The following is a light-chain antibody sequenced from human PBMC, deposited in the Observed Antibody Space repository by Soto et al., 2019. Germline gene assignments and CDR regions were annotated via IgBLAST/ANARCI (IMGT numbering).Light chain of an antibody. CDR2: KAY. J-gene: IGKJ1*01. Sequence: TQSPRTLSLSPGERATLSCRARQSVSNNFLAWYQQKPGKAPKLLIYKAYTLKSGVTSRFSGSGSGTEFTLTISRLQPDDCATYYCHHYNSYSEAFAQGT. CDR3: HHYNSYSEA. CDR1: QSVSNNF. V-gene: IGKV1-5*03.